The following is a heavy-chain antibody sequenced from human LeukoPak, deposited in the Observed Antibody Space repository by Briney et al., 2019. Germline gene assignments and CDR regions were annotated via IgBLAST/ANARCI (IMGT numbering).Heavy chain of an antibody. CDR3: ARDNSTRGSGSPTWFDP. CDR2: IIPILGIA. D-gene: IGHD3-10*01. Sequence: ASVKVSCKASGGTFSSYAISWVRQAPGQGLEWMGRIIPILGIANYAQKFQGRVTITADKSTSTAYMELSSLRSEDTAVYYCARDNSTRGSGSPTWFDPWGQGTLVTVSS. J-gene: IGHJ5*02. V-gene: IGHV1-69*04. CDR1: GGTFSSYA.